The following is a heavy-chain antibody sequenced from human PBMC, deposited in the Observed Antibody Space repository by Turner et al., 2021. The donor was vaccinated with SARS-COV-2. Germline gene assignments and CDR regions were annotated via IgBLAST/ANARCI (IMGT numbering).Heavy chain of an antibody. V-gene: IGHV3-66*01. CDR2: IYSGGST. J-gene: IGHJ3*02. D-gene: IGHD3-10*01. CDR3: ARDFREGAFDI. Sequence: EVQLVESGGGLVQPGGFLRLSCAASGFTVSSNYMSWVRQAPGKGLEWVSVIYSGGSTFYADSVKGRFTISRDNSKNTLYLQMNSLRAEDTAVYYCARDFREGAFDIWGQGTMVTISS. CDR1: GFTVSSNY.